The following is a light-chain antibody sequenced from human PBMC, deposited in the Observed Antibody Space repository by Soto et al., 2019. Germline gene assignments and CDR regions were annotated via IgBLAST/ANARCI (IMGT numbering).Light chain of an antibody. CDR1: SGGIASNY. Sequence: NFMLTQPHSVSESPGKTVTISCTRSSGGIASNYVQWYQQRPGSAPTTVIYEHNQGPSGVPDRFSGSTDGSSNSASLTISGLQTEDEADYYCQSYDSSTVIFGGGTKLTVL. CDR3: QSYDSSTVI. CDR2: EHN. V-gene: IGLV6-57*04. J-gene: IGLJ2*01.